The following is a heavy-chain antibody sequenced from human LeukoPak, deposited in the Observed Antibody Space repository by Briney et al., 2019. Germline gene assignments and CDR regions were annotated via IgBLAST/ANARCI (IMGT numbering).Heavy chain of an antibody. Sequence: GGSLRLSRAASGFTFSTYAMTWVRQAPGKGLEWVAVIWYDGSNKYYADSVKGRFTISRDNSKNTLYLQMNSLRAEDTAVYYCARDGSSGWYWVDYWGQGTLVTVSS. CDR2: IWYDGSNK. CDR3: ARDGSSGWYWVDY. CDR1: GFTFSTYA. J-gene: IGHJ4*02. V-gene: IGHV3-33*08. D-gene: IGHD6-19*01.